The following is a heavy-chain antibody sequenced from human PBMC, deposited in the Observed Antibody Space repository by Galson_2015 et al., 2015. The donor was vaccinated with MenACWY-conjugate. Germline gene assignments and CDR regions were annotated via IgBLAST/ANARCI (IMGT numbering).Heavy chain of an antibody. Sequence: SLRLSCAGSGFIFTDYDMHWVRQAPGKGLEYVSAISTYGGSTYYADSVKGRFTISRDNSKNMLFLQMSSLRVEDTAVYYCARKDGATYGYNDYWGQGTLVIVSS. CDR1: GFIFTDYD. J-gene: IGHJ4*02. CDR3: ARKDGATYGYNDY. V-gene: IGHV3-64*02. CDR2: ISTYGGST. D-gene: IGHD5-18*01.